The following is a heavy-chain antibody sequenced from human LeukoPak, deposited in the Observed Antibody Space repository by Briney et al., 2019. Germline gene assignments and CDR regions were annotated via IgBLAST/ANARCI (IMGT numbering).Heavy chain of an antibody. CDR1: GFTFSRYS. CDR3: ARETYSGSYGDY. Sequence: GGSLRLSCAASGFTFSRYSMNWVRQAPGKGLEWVSSITTSSSYIYYADSVKGRFTISRDNAKNSLYLQMNSLRGEDTAVYYCARETYSGSYGDYWGQGTLVTVSS. V-gene: IGHV3-21*01. J-gene: IGHJ4*02. D-gene: IGHD1-26*01. CDR2: ITTSSSYI.